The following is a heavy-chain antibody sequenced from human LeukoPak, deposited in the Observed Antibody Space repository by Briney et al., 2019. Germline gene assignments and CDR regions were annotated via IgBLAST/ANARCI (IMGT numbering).Heavy chain of an antibody. CDR3: ARARYSSSWYTPFDP. Sequence: PSETLSLTCTVSGGSISSYYWSWIRQPPGKGLECIGFIYNSGSTNYNPSLKSRVTISADTSKNQFSLKLSSVTAADTAMYYCARARYSSSWYTPFDPWGQGTLVTVSS. J-gene: IGHJ5*02. V-gene: IGHV4-59*01. CDR2: IYNSGST. CDR1: GGSISSYY. D-gene: IGHD6-13*01.